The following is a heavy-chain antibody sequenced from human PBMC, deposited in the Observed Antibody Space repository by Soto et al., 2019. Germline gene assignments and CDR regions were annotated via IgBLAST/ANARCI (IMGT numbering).Heavy chain of an antibody. V-gene: IGHV3-23*01. CDR3: AKDRGAYYYDSSGYTIYMTQENWFDS. CDR1: GFIFSSYA. CDR2: ISGSGGST. J-gene: IGHJ5*01. D-gene: IGHD3-22*01. Sequence: PGVSLRLSCAASGFIFSSYAMSWVRQAPGKGLEWVSGISGSGGSTYYAESVKGRFTISRDNSKNTLFVQMNSLRAEDTAVYYCAKDRGAYYYDSSGYTIYMTQENWFDSWGQGTLVTVSS.